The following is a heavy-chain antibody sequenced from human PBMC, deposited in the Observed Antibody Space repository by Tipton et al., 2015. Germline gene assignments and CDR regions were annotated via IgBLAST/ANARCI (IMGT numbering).Heavy chain of an antibody. CDR1: GGSVSSPSYY. J-gene: IGHJ5*02. CDR3: ATLVDGYSRIP. CDR2: IYYNGNT. V-gene: IGHV4-61*01. Sequence: TLSLTCAVSGGSVSSPSYYWSWIRQPPGKGLEWIGYIYYNGNTKYNPSLKGRVTILVDTSKNQFSLKVNSVTAADTAVYYCATLVDGYSRIPWGQGTRVTVSS. D-gene: IGHD5-24*01.